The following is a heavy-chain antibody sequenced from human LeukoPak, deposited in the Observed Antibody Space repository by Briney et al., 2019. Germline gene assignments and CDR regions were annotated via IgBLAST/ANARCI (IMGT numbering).Heavy chain of an antibody. D-gene: IGHD4-17*01. V-gene: IGHV4-34*01. Sequence: SETLSLTCAFSGVSFNDYYWSWVHQTPGKGLEWIGEINHSGYTNDSPSLKSRVTISIDTSRKQFSLNLRSVTVADTGIYYCTRMTTGHDYWGQGTLVTVSS. CDR3: TRMTTGHDY. J-gene: IGHJ4*02. CDR2: INHSGYT. CDR1: GVSFNDYY.